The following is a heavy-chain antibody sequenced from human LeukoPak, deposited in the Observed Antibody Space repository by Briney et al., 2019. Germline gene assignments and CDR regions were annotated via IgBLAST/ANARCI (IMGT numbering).Heavy chain of an antibody. Sequence: GASVKVSCKASGYTSTDYYIHWVRQAPGQGLEWMAWMNPNSGGTSYAQKFQGRVTMTRDTSISTGYMELSRLRFDDTAVYYCAINKAAKSLDYWGQGTLVTVSS. D-gene: IGHD6-25*01. CDR2: MNPNSGGT. CDR3: AINKAAKSLDY. J-gene: IGHJ4*02. V-gene: IGHV1-2*02. CDR1: GYTSTDYY.